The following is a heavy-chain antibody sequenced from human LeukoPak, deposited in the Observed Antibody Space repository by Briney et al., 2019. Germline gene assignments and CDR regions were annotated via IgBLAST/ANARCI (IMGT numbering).Heavy chain of an antibody. CDR3: VKEYFRGFDQ. D-gene: IGHD2/OR15-2a*01. CDR1: GFTFNSYG. J-gene: IGHJ4*02. CDR2: ISNDGKLT. Sequence: QSGRFLRLSCAASGFTFNSYGMHWVRRAPGKGPEWVAAISNDGKLTYYEDSVRGRFTISRDNSKNTVHLQMNSLRTEDTAVYHCVKEYFRGFDQWGQGTLVIVSS. V-gene: IGHV3-30*18.